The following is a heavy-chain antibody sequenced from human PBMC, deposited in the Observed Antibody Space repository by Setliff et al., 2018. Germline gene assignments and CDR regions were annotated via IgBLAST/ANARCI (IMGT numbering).Heavy chain of an antibody. J-gene: IGHJ6*03. CDR3: AHSRYDFWSGYYVMDV. CDR2: INHSGST. D-gene: IGHD3-3*01. V-gene: IGHV4-34*01. CDR1: GGSFSGYY. Sequence: SETLSLTCAVYGGSFSGYYWSWIRQPPGKGLEWIGEINHSGSTNYNPSLKSRVTISVDTSKNQFSLKLSSVTAADTAVYYCAHSRYDFWSGYYVMDVWGKGTTVTVSS.